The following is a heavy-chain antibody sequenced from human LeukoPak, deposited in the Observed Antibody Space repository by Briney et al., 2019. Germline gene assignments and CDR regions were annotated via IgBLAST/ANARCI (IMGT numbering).Heavy chain of an antibody. V-gene: IGHV3-7*01. CDR3: ARARDIVVVPAAIDY. CDR2: IKQDGNER. D-gene: IGHD2-2*01. Sequence: GGSLRLSCAASGFTFSSYWMSWVRQAPGKGLEWVANIKQDGNERYYVDSVKGRSTISRDNAKNSLCLQMNSLRAEDTAVYYCARARDIVVVPAAIDYWGQGTLVTVSS. CDR1: GFTFSSYW. J-gene: IGHJ4*02.